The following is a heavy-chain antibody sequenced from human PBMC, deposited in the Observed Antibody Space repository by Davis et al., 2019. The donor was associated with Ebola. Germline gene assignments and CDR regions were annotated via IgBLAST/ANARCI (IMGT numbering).Heavy chain of an antibody. CDR3: AKTIGSYDFLSGYYKAHAFDI. CDR1: GFTFSSYG. J-gene: IGHJ3*02. V-gene: IGHV3-30*18. CDR2: ISYDGSNK. D-gene: IGHD3-3*01. Sequence: GESLKISCAASGFTFSSYGMHWVRQAPGKGLEWVAVISYDGSNKYYADSVKGRFTISRDNSKNTLYLQMNSLRAEDTAVYYCAKTIGSYDFLSGYYKAHAFDIWGQGTMVTVSS.